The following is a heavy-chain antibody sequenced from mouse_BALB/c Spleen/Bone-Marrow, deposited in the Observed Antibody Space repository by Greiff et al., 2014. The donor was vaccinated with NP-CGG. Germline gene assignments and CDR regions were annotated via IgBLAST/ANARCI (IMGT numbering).Heavy chain of an antibody. J-gene: IGHJ2*01. CDR1: GYSITRGYS. CDR2: IHYSGTT. Sequence: EVKLVESGPDLVKPSQSLSLTCTVTGYSITRGYSWHWIRQFPGNKLEWMGYIHYSGTTNYNPSLKSRISITRDTSKNQFFLQLNSVTTEDTATYYWARRNGNYYFDYWGQGTTLTVSS. D-gene: IGHD2-1*01. CDR3: ARRNGNYYFDY. V-gene: IGHV3-1*02.